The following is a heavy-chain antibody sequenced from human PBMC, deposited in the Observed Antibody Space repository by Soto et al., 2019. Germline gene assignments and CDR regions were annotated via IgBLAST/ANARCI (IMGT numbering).Heavy chain of an antibody. CDR3: ARDMHWSGYYPFEYYYYGMDV. J-gene: IGHJ6*02. D-gene: IGHD3-3*01. Sequence: ASVKVSCKASGYTFTSYGISWVRQAPGQGLEWMGWISAYNGNTNYAQKLQGRVTMTTDTSTSTAYMELRSLRSDDTAVYYCARDMHWSGYYPFEYYYYGMDVWGQGTTVTVSS. V-gene: IGHV1-18*01. CDR2: ISAYNGNT. CDR1: GYTFTSYG.